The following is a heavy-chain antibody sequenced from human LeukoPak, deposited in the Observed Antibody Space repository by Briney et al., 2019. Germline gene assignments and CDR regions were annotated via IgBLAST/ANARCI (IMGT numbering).Heavy chain of an antibody. CDR1: GFTFDDYA. J-gene: IGHJ4*02. CDR2: ISGDGGST. V-gene: IGHV3-43*02. CDR3: AKDTQGQNYDYVWGSYLRY. D-gene: IGHD3-16*02. Sequence: GGSLRLSCAASGFTFDDYAMHWVRQAPGKGLEWVSLISGDGGSTYYADSVKGRFTISRDNSKNSLYLQMNSLRTEDTALYYCAKDTQGQNYDYVWGSYLRYWGQGTLVTVSS.